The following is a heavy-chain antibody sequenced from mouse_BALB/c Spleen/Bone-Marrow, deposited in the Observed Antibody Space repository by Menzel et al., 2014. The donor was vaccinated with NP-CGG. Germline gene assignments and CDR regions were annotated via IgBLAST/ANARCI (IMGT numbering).Heavy chain of an antibody. CDR2: IDPANGIT. CDR1: GFNIKDTY. V-gene: IGHV14-3*02. J-gene: IGHJ2*01. CDR3: ARTDY. Sequence: DVKLAESGAELVKPGASVKLSCTASGFNIKDTYMHWVKQRPEQGLEWIGRIDPANGITKYDPKFQGKSTITADTSSNTTYLQLSSLTSEDAAVYYCARTDYWGQGTTPTVSS.